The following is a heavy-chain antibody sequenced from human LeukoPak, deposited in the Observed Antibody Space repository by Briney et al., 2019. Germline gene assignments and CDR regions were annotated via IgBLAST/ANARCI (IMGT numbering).Heavy chain of an antibody. V-gene: IGHV3-48*01. J-gene: IGHJ3*01. Sequence: GGSLRLSCAASGFTFTSYTMNWVRQTPGRGLEWISYIMRTADVTSYADSVEGRFTISRDDAKNSLYLQMNSLRAEDTAVYYCVRDWTYAFDLWGQGTMVTVSS. CDR2: IMRTADVT. CDR3: VRDWTYAFDL. CDR1: GFTFTSYT. D-gene: IGHD3/OR15-3a*01.